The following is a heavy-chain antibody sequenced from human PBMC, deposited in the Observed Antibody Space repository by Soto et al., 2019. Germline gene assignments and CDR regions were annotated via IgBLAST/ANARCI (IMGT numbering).Heavy chain of an antibody. CDR3: AKDFELPDGDYYHYGMDV. J-gene: IGHJ6*02. CDR1: GFDFSSHG. CDR2: ISYEGSHK. V-gene: IGHV3-30*18. Sequence: QVQLVESGGGVVQSGGSLRLSCLASGFDFSSHGMYWVRQAPGRGLEWVALISYEGSHKFYVDSLKGRFTISRDNSKHTLYLHMSSLRPEDTALYYCAKDFELPDGDYYHYGMDVWGQGTTVSV. D-gene: IGHD1-7*01.